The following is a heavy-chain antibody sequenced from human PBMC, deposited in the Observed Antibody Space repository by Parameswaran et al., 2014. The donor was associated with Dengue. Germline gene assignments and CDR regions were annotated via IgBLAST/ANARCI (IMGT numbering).Heavy chain of an antibody. CDR3: ATPTYNWNRENYYYGMDV. D-gene: IGHD1-20*01. J-gene: IGHJ6*02. Sequence: WVRQAPGQGLEWMGGFDPEDGETIYAQKFQGRVTMTEDTSTDTAYMELSSLRSEDTAVYYCATPTYNWNRENYYYGMDVWGQGTTVTVSS. CDR2: FDPEDGET. V-gene: IGHV1-24*01.